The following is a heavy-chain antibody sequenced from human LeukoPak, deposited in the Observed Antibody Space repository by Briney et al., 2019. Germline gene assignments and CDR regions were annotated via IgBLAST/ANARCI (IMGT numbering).Heavy chain of an antibody. CDR2: IGGDGDTT. J-gene: IGHJ5*01. CDR3: AKDVSSGWFDS. Sequence: GESLRLSCAASGFTFRNYVMTWVRQAPRKGLEWVSSIGGDGDTTYYADFVKGRFTISRDNSKNTLYLLMTSLRAEDTAVYFCAKDVSSGWFDSWGQGTLVTVSS. D-gene: IGHD2/OR15-2a*01. CDR1: GFTFRNYV. V-gene: IGHV3-23*01.